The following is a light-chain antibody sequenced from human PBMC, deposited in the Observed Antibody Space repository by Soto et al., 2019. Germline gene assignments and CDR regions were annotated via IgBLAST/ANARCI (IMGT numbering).Light chain of an antibody. CDR2: LGS. CDR1: QSLLHSIGYNF. CDR3: MQALHTPRT. J-gene: IGKJ1*01. V-gene: IGKV2-28*01. Sequence: DIVMTQSPLSLPVTPGEPASISCRSNQSLLHSIGYNFLDWYLQKPGQSPHLLIYLGSNRASGVPDRFSGGGSGTDFTLKISRVEAEDVGVYYCMQALHTPRTFGQGTKVEFK.